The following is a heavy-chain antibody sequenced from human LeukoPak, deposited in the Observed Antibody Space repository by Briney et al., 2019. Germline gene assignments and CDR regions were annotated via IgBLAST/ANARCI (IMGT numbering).Heavy chain of an antibody. Sequence: SVKVSCKASGGTFSSYAISWVRQAPGQGLEWMGGIIPIFGTANYAQKFQGRVTITADESTSTAYMELSSLRSEDTAVYYCASPVPSYDILTGPLYYWGQGTLVTVSS. J-gene: IGHJ4*02. CDR3: ASPVPSYDILTGPLYY. CDR2: IIPIFGTA. D-gene: IGHD3-9*01. V-gene: IGHV1-69*01. CDR1: GGTFSSYA.